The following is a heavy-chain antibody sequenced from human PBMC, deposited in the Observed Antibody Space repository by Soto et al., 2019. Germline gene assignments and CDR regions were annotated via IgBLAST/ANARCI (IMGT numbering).Heavy chain of an antibody. CDR2: ISAYNGNT. CDR1: GYIFTSYG. J-gene: IGHJ1*01. V-gene: IGHV1-18*01. Sequence: WASVKVSCKASGYIFTSYGISWVRQAPGQGLEWMGWISAYNGNTNYAQKLQGRVTMTTDTSTSTAYMELRSLRSDDTAVYYCARDFRRQWLAEPSNPITEYFQHWGQGTLVTVSS. D-gene: IGHD6-19*01. CDR3: ARDFRRQWLAEPSNPITEYFQH.